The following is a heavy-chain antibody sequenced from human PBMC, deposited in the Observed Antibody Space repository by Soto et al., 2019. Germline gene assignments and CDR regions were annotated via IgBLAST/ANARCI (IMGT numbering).Heavy chain of an antibody. CDR1: GFTFSSYA. V-gene: IGHV3-23*01. J-gene: IGHJ6*02. D-gene: IGHD2-2*01. CDR2: ISGSGGST. CDR3: AKSWGYCSSTSCYAGPDGMDV. Sequence: GGSLRLSCAASGFTFSSYAMSWVRQAPGKGLEWVSAISGSGGSTYYADSVKGRFTISRDNSKNTLYLQMNSLRAEDTAVYYCAKSWGYCSSTSCYAGPDGMDVWGQGTTVTISS.